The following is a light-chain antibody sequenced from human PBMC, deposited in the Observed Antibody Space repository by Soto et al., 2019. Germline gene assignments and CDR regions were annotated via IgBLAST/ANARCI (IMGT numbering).Light chain of an antibody. V-gene: IGKV1-5*03. CDR1: QTISSW. Sequence: DIQMTQSPSTLSGSVGDRVTITCRASQTISSWLAWYKQKPGKAPKLLSYKASTLKSGVPSRFSGSGSGTEFTLTISSLQPDDFATYYCQHYNSYSEAFGQGTKVEL. J-gene: IGKJ1*01. CDR3: QHYNSYSEA. CDR2: KAS.